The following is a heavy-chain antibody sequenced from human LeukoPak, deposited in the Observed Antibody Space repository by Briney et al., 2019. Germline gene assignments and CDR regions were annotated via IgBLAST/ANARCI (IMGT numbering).Heavy chain of an antibody. CDR3: ARDGYSSGWYADY. CDR1: GFTFSSYW. Sequence: TGGSLRLSCAASGFTFSSYWMSWVRQAPGKGLEWVANIKQDGSAKYYVDSVKGRFTISRDNAKNSLYLQMNSLRAEDTAVYYCARDGYSSGWYADYWGQGTLVTVSS. D-gene: IGHD6-19*01. V-gene: IGHV3-7*01. J-gene: IGHJ4*02. CDR2: IKQDGSAK.